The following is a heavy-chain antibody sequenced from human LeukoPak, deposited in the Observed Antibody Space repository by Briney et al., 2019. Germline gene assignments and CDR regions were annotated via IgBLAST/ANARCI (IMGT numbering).Heavy chain of an antibody. D-gene: IGHD3-10*01. CDR1: GDSIRSGTYY. CDR2: IYTSGST. J-gene: IGHJ4*02. CDR3: ARGGGATRIDY. V-gene: IGHV4-61*02. Sequence: PSEALSLTCSVSGDSIRSGTYYCSWIRQPAGRGLEWIGRIYTSGSTIYKPALKSRVTISVDTSTNQFSLKFTSVTAADTAVYYCARGGGATRIDYWGQGTLVTVSS.